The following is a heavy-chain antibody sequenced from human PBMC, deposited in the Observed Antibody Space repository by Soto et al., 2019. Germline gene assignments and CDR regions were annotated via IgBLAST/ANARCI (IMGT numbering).Heavy chain of an antibody. CDR1: GFTFSSYA. J-gene: IGHJ4*02. V-gene: IGHV3-23*01. D-gene: IGHD6-19*01. CDR3: AKIFMVVAVAGNGGAFDY. Sequence: GGSLRLSCAASGFTFSSYAMSWVRQAPGKGLEWVSAISGSGGSTYYADSVKGRFTISRDNSKNTLYLQMNSLRAEDTAVYYCAKIFMVVAVAGNGGAFDYWGQGTLVTVSS. CDR2: ISGSGGST.